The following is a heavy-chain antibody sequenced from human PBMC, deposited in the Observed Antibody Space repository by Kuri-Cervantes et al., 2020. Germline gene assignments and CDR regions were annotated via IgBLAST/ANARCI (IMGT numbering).Heavy chain of an antibody. CDR3: ARLTNYSGSGSYYNDTYVMDV. CDR2: INSSSSNI. J-gene: IGHJ6*02. V-gene: IGHV3-21*01. Sequence: GGSLRLSCAASGFTFSRYSMTWVRQAPGKGLEWVSSINSSSSNIYYADSVKGRLTISRDNGKNSLYLQMNSLRVEDTAVYYCARLTNYSGSGSYYNDTYVMDVWGQGTTVTVSS. CDR1: GFTFSRYS. D-gene: IGHD3-10*01.